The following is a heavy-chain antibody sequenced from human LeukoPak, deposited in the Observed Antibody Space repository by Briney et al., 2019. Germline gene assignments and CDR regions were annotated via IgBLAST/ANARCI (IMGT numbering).Heavy chain of an antibody. J-gene: IGHJ4*02. CDR2: IYTSGST. CDR1: GGSISSGSYY. D-gene: IGHD7-27*01. Sequence: TLSLTCTVSGGSISSGSYYWSWIRQPAGKGLEWIGRIYTSGSTNYNPSLKSRVTISVDTSKNQFSLKLSSVTAADTAVYYCARTDNWGSDYFDYWGQGTLVTLSS. CDR3: ARTDNWGSDYFDY. V-gene: IGHV4-61*02.